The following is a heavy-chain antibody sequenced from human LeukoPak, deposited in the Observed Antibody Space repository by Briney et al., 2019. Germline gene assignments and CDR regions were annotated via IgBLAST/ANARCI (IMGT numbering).Heavy chain of an antibody. CDR2: IYYSGST. CDR1: GDSISGANYY. Sequence: SQTLSLTCTVSGDSISGANYYWSWIRQPPGKGLEWIGYIYYSGSTYYNPSLKSRVTISVDTSKNQFSLKLSSVTAADTAVYYCAGESGGANHFDYWGQGTLVTVSS. J-gene: IGHJ4*02. D-gene: IGHD1-26*01. V-gene: IGHV4-30-4*01. CDR3: AGESGGANHFDY.